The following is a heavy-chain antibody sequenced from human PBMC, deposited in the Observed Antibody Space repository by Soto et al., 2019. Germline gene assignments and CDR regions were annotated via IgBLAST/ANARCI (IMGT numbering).Heavy chain of an antibody. Sequence: ASVKGSCKVSGYTLTELSMHWVRQAPGKGLEWMGGFDPEDGETIYAQKFQGRVTMTEDTSTDTAYMELSSLRSEDTAVYYCATGPWDDILTGYFPSDYWGQGTLVTVSS. D-gene: IGHD3-9*01. V-gene: IGHV1-24*01. CDR3: ATGPWDDILTGYFPSDY. CDR1: GYTLTELS. J-gene: IGHJ4*02. CDR2: FDPEDGET.